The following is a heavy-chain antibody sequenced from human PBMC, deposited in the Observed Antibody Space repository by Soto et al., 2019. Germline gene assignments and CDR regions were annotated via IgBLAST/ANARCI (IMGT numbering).Heavy chain of an antibody. CDR2: VTGSGSQI. CDR1: GFTISTYS. V-gene: IGHV3-23*01. J-gene: IGHJ4*02. Sequence: PXVSLTLSCAASGFTISTYSMTWVRQAPGKGLECVSGVTGSGSQIYYADSVKGRFTISKDNSKNTLYLQMSSLREEDTALYYCAKDAVYRDGLWLMDSWGQGTLVTVSS. D-gene: IGHD2-21*01. CDR3: AKDAVYRDGLWLMDS.